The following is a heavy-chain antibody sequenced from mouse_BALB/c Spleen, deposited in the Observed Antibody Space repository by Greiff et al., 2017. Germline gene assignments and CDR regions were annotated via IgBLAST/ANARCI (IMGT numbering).Heavy chain of an antibody. V-gene: IGHV14-3*02. D-gene: IGHD1-1*01. CDR3: ARSPYYYGSSYWYFDV. J-gene: IGHJ1*01. CDR1: GFNIKDTY. CDR2: IDPANGNT. Sequence: EVQLQESGAELVKPGASVKLSCTASGFNIKDTYMHWVKQRPEQGLEWIGRIDPANGNTKYDPKFQGKATITADTSSNTAYLQLSSLTSEDTAVYYCARSPYYYGSSYWYFDVWGAGTTVTVSS.